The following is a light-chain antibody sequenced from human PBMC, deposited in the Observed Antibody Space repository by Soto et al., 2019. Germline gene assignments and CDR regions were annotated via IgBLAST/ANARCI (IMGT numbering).Light chain of an antibody. V-gene: IGKV3-20*01. CDR2: GSS. J-gene: IGKJ2*01. CDR1: QSVSNNY. Sequence: VLTQSPGTLSLSPGERATLSCRASQSVSNNYFAWYQQKPGQAPRLLIFGSSDRATGIPDRFSGSGSGTDLTVTISRLEHGDFAVDYCQQYGSSPPYTFGQGTKLEIK. CDR3: QQYGSSPPYT.